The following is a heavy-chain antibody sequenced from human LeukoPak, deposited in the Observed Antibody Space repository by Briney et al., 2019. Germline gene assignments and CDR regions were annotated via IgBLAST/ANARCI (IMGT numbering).Heavy chain of an antibody. D-gene: IGHD3-22*01. CDR1: GFILSDYG. J-gene: IGHJ4*02. Sequence: GGSLRLSCVGSGFILSDYGIHWVRQAPGKGLEWVAVVSYDGGHKYYADSVKGRFTSSRDTSSDTVSLQMNSLRVEDTALYYCARDRINMMVLGHDSGLDCWGQGTLVTVTS. CDR3: ARDRINMMVLGHDSGLDC. V-gene: IGHV3-30*03. CDR2: VSYDGGHK.